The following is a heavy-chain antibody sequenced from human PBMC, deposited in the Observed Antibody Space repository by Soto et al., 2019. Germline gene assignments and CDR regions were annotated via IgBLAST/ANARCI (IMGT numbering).Heavy chain of an antibody. D-gene: IGHD3-3*01. CDR2: IKEDGSEK. V-gene: IGHV3-7*04. CDR1: GFTFSGHW. J-gene: IGHJ4*02. Sequence: EEQLVESGGGLVQPGGSLRVSCAASGFTFSGHWMTWVRQAPGKGLEWVASIKEDGSEKKDVDSAKGRFTISRDNAKKSLYLQMNSLRGDDTAVYYCARGGSNRFGLWGQGTVVTVSS. CDR3: ARGGSNRFGL.